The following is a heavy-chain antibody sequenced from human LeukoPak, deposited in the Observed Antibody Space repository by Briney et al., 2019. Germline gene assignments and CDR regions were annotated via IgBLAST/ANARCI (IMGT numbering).Heavy chain of an antibody. CDR3: ARDNCSSTSCRSPFYYYHYGMDV. V-gene: IGHV3-21*01. CDR1: GFTFSSYS. CDR2: ISSSSSYI. J-gene: IGHJ6*02. Sequence: GGSLRLSCAASGFTFSSYSMNWVRQAPGKGLEWVSSISSSSSYIYYADSVKGRFTISRDNAKNSLYLQMNSLRAEDTAVYYCARDNCSSTSCRSPFYYYHYGMDVWGQGTTVTVSS. D-gene: IGHD2-2*01.